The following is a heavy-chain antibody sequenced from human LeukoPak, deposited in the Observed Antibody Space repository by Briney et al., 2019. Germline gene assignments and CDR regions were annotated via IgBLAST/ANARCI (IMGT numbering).Heavy chain of an antibody. J-gene: IGHJ3*02. D-gene: IGHD3-3*01. Sequence: GGSLRLSCAASGFTFSSYSMNWVRQAPGKGLEWVSSISSSSSYIYYADSVKGRFTISRDNAKNSLYLQMNSLRAEDTAVYYCARDLFFGWLLHHAFDIWGQGTMVTVSS. CDR1: GFTFSSYS. CDR2: ISSSSSYI. CDR3: ARDLFFGWLLHHAFDI. V-gene: IGHV3-21*01.